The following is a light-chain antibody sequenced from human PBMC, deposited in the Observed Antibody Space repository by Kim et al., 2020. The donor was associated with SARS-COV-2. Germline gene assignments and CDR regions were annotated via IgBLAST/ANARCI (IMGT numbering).Light chain of an antibody. Sequence: KTLTISCTRHRGTLASNYVQWYQLRPASAPTTLIYEDNERPSGVPDRFSGSIDSSSNSASLTISGLKTEDEADYYCQSYDDSNRWVFGGGTQLTVL. V-gene: IGLV6-57*03. CDR2: EDN. J-gene: IGLJ3*02. CDR3: QSYDDSNRWV. CDR1: RGTLASNY.